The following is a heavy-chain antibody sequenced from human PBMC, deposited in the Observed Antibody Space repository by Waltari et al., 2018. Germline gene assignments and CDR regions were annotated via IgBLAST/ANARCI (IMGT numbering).Heavy chain of an antibody. CDR1: GFIARNTY. J-gene: IGHJ4*02. D-gene: IGHD3-16*02. Sequence: EVQLVESGGGLIQPGGSLRLSCAASGFIARNTYMTWVRQAPGKGLEGVSSISSSSYIYYADSVKGRFTISRENAKNSLYLQMNSLRAEDTAVYYCARGSVIDYWGQGTLVTVSS. CDR3: ARGSVIDY. V-gene: IGHV3-21*01. CDR2: ISSSSYI.